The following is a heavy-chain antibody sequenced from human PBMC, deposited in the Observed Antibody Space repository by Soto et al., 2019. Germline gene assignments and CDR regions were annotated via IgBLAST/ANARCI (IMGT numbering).Heavy chain of an antibody. J-gene: IGHJ3*02. V-gene: IGHV1-69*02. D-gene: IGHD2-2*01. CDR1: GGTFSSYT. CDR3: ARGIVVVPAAKAGDAFDI. Sequence: QVQLVQSGAEVKKPGSSVKVSCKASGGTFSSYTISWVRQAPGQGLEWMGRIIPILGIANYAQKFQGRVTSTADKSTSTAYMELSSLRSEDTAVYYCARGIVVVPAAKAGDAFDIWGQGTMVTVSS. CDR2: IIPILGIA.